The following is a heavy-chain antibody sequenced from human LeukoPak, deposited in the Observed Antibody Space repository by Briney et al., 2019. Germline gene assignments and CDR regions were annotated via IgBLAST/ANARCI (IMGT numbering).Heavy chain of an antibody. V-gene: IGHV1-2*02. J-gene: IGHJ4*02. D-gene: IGHD3-9*01. Sequence: GASVTVSRMASGYTFTDFYTYWVRQAPGQGLEGMGWINLNSGDTNYARKFQGRVTLIRDRSSSSAYVELSTLRSDDNAKYYCARGHIVTASFDYWGQGSLVTVSS. CDR3: ARGHIVTASFDY. CDR2: INLNSGDT. CDR1: GYTFTDFY.